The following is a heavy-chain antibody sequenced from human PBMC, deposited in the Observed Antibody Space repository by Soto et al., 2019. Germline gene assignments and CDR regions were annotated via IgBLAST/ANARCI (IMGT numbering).Heavy chain of an antibody. CDR3: AKARRTGIAAAGMVDY. CDR2: ISGSGGST. J-gene: IGHJ4*02. D-gene: IGHD6-13*01. V-gene: IGHV3-23*01. Sequence: EVQLLESGGGLVQPGGSLRLSCAASGFTFSSYAMSWVRQAPGKGLEWVSAISGSGGSTYYADSVKGRFTISRDNSKNTLYLQMNSLRAEDTAVYYCAKARRTGIAAAGMVDYWGQGTLVTVSS. CDR1: GFTFSSYA.